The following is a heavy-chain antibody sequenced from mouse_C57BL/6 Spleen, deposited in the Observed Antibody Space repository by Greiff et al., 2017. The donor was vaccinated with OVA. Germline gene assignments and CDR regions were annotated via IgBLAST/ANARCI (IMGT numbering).Heavy chain of an antibody. CDR2: IDPSDSYT. CDR1: GYTFTSYW. Sequence: QVQLQQPGAELVMPGASVKLSCKASGYTFTSYWMHWVKQRPGQGLEWIGEIDPSDSYTNYNQKFKGKSTLTVDKSSSTAYMQLSSLTSEDSAVYYSARGGSTLDYWGQGTTLTVSS. D-gene: IGHD5-1*01. V-gene: IGHV1-69*01. J-gene: IGHJ2*01. CDR3: ARGGSTLDY.